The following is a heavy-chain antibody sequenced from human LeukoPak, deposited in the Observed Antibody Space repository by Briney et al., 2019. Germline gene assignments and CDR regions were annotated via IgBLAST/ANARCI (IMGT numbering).Heavy chain of an antibody. CDR1: GFTVSSHY. D-gene: IGHD6-13*01. CDR2: IYSGGST. CDR3: ASAAIGIAAPGGMDV. V-gene: IGHV3-53*04. Sequence: GGSLRLSCTASGFTVSSHYMSWVRQAPGKGLEWVSVIYSGGSTYYADSVKGRFYISRHNSKNTLYLQMNSLRAEDTAVYYCASAAIGIAAPGGMDVWGQGTTVTVSS. J-gene: IGHJ6*02.